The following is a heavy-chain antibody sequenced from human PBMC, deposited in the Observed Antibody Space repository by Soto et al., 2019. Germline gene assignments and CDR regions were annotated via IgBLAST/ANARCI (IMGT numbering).Heavy chain of an antibody. CDR1: GFTFSNTW. V-gene: IGHV3-15*07. CDR3: TRDLWD. Sequence: EVQLVESGGDLVKPGGSLRLSCAASGFTFSNTWMNWVRQAPGKGLEWVGRIKSKSNGGTTDYAAPVKGRFTISRDDSKDTLYLQMISLKTEDSAVYYCTRDLWDWGQGTLVTVAS. CDR2: IKSKSNGGTT. J-gene: IGHJ4*02. D-gene: IGHD1-26*01.